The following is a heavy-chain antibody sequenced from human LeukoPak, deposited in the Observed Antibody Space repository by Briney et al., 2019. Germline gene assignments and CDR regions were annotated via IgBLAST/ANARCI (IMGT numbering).Heavy chain of an antibody. Sequence: GSLRLSCAASGFTLSSYSMNWVRQAPGKGLECVSCISSSSSYVYYADSVKGRFTISRDNAKNSVYLQMNSLRAEDTAVYYCAKCIVGATAPFDYWGQGTLVTVSS. CDR2: ISSSSSYV. J-gene: IGHJ4*02. V-gene: IGHV3-21*01. CDR3: AKCIVGATAPFDY. D-gene: IGHD1-26*01. CDR1: GFTLSSYS.